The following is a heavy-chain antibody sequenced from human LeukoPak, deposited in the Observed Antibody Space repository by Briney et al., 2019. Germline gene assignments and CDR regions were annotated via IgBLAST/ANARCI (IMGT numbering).Heavy chain of an antibody. V-gene: IGHV3-23*01. Sequence: GGSLRLSCAASGFTFSGYAMSWVRQAPGKGLEWVSTFSGGGDHTYYADSVKGRFTISRDKSKNMLHLQMNSLRVEDTAVYYCAKDSGYDFFVDYFDYWGQGTLVTVSS. CDR1: GFTFSGYA. J-gene: IGHJ4*02. CDR2: FSGGGDHT. CDR3: AKDSGYDFFVDYFDY. D-gene: IGHD5-12*01.